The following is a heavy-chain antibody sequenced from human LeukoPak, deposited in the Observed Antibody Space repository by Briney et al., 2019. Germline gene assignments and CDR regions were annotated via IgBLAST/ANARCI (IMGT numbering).Heavy chain of an antibody. CDR2: IYSTGST. CDR3: ARQIASAGTAGFDF. D-gene: IGHD6-13*01. Sequence: PSETLSLTCTVSGGSISSYYWSWIRQPAGKGLERTGRIYSTGSTNYNPSLKSRVTMSVDTSKNQFSLRLRSVTAADTAVYYCARQIASAGTAGFDFWGQGALVTVSS. V-gene: IGHV4-4*07. J-gene: IGHJ4*02. CDR1: GGSISSYY.